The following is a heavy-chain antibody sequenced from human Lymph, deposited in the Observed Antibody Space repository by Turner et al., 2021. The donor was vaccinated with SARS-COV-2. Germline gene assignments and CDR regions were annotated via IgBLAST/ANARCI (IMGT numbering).Heavy chain of an antibody. Sequence: EVQLVETGGGLIKPGGSLRLSCAASGIIVSRNYMNWVRQAPGKGLEWVSVIYSGGTTYYADSVKGRFTISRDNSKNTLYLQMNSLRVEDTAVYYCARDLGTYGMDVWGQGTTVTFSS. V-gene: IGHV3-53*02. CDR1: GIIVSRNY. CDR2: IYSGGTT. J-gene: IGHJ6*02. CDR3: ARDLGTYGMDV. D-gene: IGHD6-13*01.